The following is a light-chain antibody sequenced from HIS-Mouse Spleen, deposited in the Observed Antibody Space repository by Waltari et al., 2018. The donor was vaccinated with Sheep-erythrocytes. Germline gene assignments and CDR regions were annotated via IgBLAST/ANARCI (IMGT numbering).Light chain of an antibody. Sequence: SYELTQPPSVSVSPGQTASITCSGDKLGDKYACWYQQKPGQSPVLVIYQDSKRPSGGPWRFTGSNAGNTATLTISGTQAMDEADYYCQAWDSSTVVFGGVTKLTVL. CDR2: QDS. CDR1: KLGDKY. J-gene: IGLJ2*01. V-gene: IGLV3-1*01. CDR3: QAWDSSTVV.